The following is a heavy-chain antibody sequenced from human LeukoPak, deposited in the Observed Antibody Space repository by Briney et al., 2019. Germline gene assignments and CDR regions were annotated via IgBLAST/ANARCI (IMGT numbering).Heavy chain of an antibody. CDR1: GGSISRINYC. Sequence: SETLSLTCTVSGGSISRINYCWGWIRQPPGKGLEWIGSISYGVSTYYNPSLKSRVTMSVDSSKNQISLKLTSVTAADTAVYYCSRGRNTLSPWGQGSLVTVSS. V-gene: IGHV4-39*07. J-gene: IGHJ5*02. CDR2: ISYGVST. CDR3: SRGRNTLSP.